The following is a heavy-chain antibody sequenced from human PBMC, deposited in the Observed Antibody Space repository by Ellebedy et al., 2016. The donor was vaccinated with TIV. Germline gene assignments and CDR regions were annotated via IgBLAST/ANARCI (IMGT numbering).Heavy chain of an antibody. Sequence: GESLKISCAASGFIFSNYWMNWVRQAPGKGLEWVANINQDGSEKHYVDSVKGRFTISRDNAKNSVYLQMNSLRAEDTAVYYCAREYCSGGSCYAVFWFDPWGQGTLVTVSS. D-gene: IGHD2-15*01. V-gene: IGHV3-7*03. CDR3: AREYCSGGSCYAVFWFDP. CDR1: GFIFSNYW. CDR2: INQDGSEK. J-gene: IGHJ5*02.